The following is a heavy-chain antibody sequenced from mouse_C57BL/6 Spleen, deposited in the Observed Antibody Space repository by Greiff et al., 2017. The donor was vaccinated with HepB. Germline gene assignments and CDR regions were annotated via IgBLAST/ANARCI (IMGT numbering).Heavy chain of an antibody. V-gene: IGHV5-4*03. CDR3: ARGGLRRGYFDY. J-gene: IGHJ2*01. CDR1: GFTFSSYA. D-gene: IGHD2-2*01. Sequence: EVMLVESGGGLVKPGGSLKLSCAASGFTFSSYAMSWVRQTPEKRLEWVATISDGGSYTYYPDNVKGRFTISRDNAKNNLYLQMSHLKSEDTAMYYCARGGLRRGYFDYWGQGTTLTVSS. CDR2: ISDGGSYT.